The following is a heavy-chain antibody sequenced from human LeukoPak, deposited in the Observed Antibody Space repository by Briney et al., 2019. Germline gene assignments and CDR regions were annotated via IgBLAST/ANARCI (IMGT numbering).Heavy chain of an antibody. J-gene: IGHJ5*02. Sequence: GESLKISCKRSGYSFTSYWIGWVRQMPGKGLEWMGIIYPGDSDTRYSPSFQGQVTISADKSISTAYLQWSSLKASDTAMYYCARQGCSSTSCYEDWFDPWGQGTLVTVSS. D-gene: IGHD2-2*01. V-gene: IGHV5-51*01. CDR2: IYPGDSDT. CDR1: GYSFTSYW. CDR3: ARQGCSSTSCYEDWFDP.